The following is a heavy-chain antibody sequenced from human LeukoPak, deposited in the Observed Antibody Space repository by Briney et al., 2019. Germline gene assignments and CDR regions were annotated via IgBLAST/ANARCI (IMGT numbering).Heavy chain of an antibody. J-gene: IGHJ4*02. Sequence: GGSLRLSCAASGFTFSSYEMNWVRQAPGKGLEWVSYISSSGSTIYYADSVKGRFTISRDNAKNSLYLQMNRLRAEDTAVYYCARGSGPPGVTSFDYWGQGTLVTVSS. CDR2: ISSSGSTI. V-gene: IGHV3-48*03. CDR1: GFTFSSYE. D-gene: IGHD3-16*01. CDR3: ARGSGPPGVTSFDY.